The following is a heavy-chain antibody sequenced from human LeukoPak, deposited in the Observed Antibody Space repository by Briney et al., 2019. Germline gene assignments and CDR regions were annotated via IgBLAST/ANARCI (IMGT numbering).Heavy chain of an antibody. CDR2: ISSSGSTI. V-gene: IGHV3-48*03. CDR1: GFTFSSYE. D-gene: IGHD3-9*01. CDR3: ARGVPSYYDILTGYHDY. Sequence: GGSLRLSCAASGFTFSSYEMNWVRQAPGKGLEWVSYISSSGSTIYYADSVKGRFTISRDNAKNSLYLQMNSLRAEDTAVYYCARGVPSYYDILTGYHDYWGPGNPGHRLL. J-gene: IGHJ4*02.